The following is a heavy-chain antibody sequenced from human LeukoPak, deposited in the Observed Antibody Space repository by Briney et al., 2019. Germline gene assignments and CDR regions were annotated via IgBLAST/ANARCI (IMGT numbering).Heavy chain of an antibody. D-gene: IGHD2-15*01. CDR3: ASRDQSCSGSRCYPIDY. Sequence: PGGSLRLSCAASGFTFSRYWMHWVRHPPGKGLVWVSRINSEGSSTSYADSVKGRFTISRDNAKNTLYLQMNSLRVEDTAVYYCASRDQSCSGSRCYPIDYWGQGTLVTVSS. V-gene: IGHV3-74*01. CDR2: INSEGSST. CDR1: GFTFSRYW. J-gene: IGHJ4*02.